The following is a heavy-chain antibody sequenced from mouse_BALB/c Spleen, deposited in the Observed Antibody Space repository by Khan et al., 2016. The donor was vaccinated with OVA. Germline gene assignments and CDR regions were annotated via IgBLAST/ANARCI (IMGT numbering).Heavy chain of an antibody. CDR3: GRAYYGYDDYSMDY. Sequence: QVQLKESGPGLVAPSQSLSITCTVSGFSLTGYGVNWVRQPPGKGLEWLGMIWGNGNTDYNSALKSRLSISKDNSKSQVFLKMNSLQTDDTARYYCGRAYYGYDDYSMDYWGQGTSVTISS. CDR2: IWGNGNT. J-gene: IGHJ4*01. CDR1: GFSLTGYG. D-gene: IGHD2-9*01. V-gene: IGHV2-6-7*01.